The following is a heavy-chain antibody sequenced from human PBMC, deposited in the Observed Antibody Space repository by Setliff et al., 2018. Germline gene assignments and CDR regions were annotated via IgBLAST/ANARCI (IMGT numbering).Heavy chain of an antibody. D-gene: IGHD1-1*01. CDR1: GDSMRSHY. CDR2: IHPTGST. J-gene: IGHJ6*03. CDR3: AREYNNYYYYLDV. V-gene: IGHV4-59*11. Sequence: PSETLSLTCSVSGDSMRSHYWSWIRQPPGKGLEWIGYIHPTGSTDYNPSLKSRLTMSLDTSKKQFSLKLTSVTAADTAVYYYAREYNNYYYYLDVWGKGTTVTVSS.